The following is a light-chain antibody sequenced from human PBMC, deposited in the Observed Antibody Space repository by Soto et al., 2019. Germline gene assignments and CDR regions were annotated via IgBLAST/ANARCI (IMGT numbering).Light chain of an antibody. Sequence: EIVTTQSPATLCVSPGERATLSCRSSQSVSSNLAWYQQKPGQAPRLLIYGASTRATGITARFSGSGSGTDFTLTISSLEPDDFAVYYCQQRADWPITFGQGTRLEIK. CDR1: QSVSSN. CDR3: QQRADWPIT. V-gene: IGKV3D-15*01. CDR2: GAS. J-gene: IGKJ5*01.